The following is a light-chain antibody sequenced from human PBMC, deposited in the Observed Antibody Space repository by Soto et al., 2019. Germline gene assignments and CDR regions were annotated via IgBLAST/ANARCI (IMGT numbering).Light chain of an antibody. CDR3: QQYDRWPPLT. J-gene: IGKJ4*01. V-gene: IGKV3-15*01. Sequence: EIVMTQSPATLSVSPGERATLSCRASQSVSRSLAWYQQKPGQAPRLLIYDASSRATGIPARFSGSGSGTEFTLTISSPRSEDFAVYYCQQYDRWPPLTFGGGTRVEIK. CDR1: QSVSRS. CDR2: DAS.